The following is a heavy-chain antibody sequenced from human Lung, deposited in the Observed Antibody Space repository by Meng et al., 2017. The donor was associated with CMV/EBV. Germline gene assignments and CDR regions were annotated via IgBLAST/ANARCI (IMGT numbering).Heavy chain of an antibody. CDR3: AKDGKSGGYFDY. Sequence: VQRVESGGGVVRPGGSLRLSCGASGLSTYGMHWVRQVPGKGLEWVAFIWFDGSSKYYADSVKGRFSISRDNSKNTLYLQMNSLRPEDTGVYYCAKDGKSGGYFDYWGQGTLVTVSS. J-gene: IGHJ4*02. D-gene: IGHD1-1*01. CDR2: IWFDGSSK. V-gene: IGHV3-30*02. CDR1: GLSTYG.